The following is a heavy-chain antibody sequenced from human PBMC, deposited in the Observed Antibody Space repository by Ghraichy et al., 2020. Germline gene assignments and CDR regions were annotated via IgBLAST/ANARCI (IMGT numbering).Heavy chain of an antibody. Sequence: SETLSLTCAVYGGSFSGYYWSWIRQPPGKGLEWIGEINHSGSTNYNPSLKSRVTISVDTSKNQFSLKLSSVTAADTAVYYCARGGGQVIFGRRREFDYWGQGTLVTVSS. CDR3: ARGGGQVIFGRRREFDY. V-gene: IGHV4-34*01. CDR2: INHSGST. J-gene: IGHJ4*02. CDR1: GGSFSGYY. D-gene: IGHD3/OR15-3a*01.